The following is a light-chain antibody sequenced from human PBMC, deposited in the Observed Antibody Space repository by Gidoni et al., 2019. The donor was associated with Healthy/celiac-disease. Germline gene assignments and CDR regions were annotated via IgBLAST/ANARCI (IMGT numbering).Light chain of an antibody. Sequence: DIVSTRSRGTLSLSPGERATLSCRASQSVSSSYLAWYQQKPDQAPMLPIYGASSRATGIPDRFSGSASGTDFTLTISRLEPDVFAVYYCQQYGSSPLTFGGGTKVEIK. CDR3: QQYGSSPLT. CDR2: GAS. CDR1: QSVSSSY. J-gene: IGKJ4*01. V-gene: IGKV3-20*01.